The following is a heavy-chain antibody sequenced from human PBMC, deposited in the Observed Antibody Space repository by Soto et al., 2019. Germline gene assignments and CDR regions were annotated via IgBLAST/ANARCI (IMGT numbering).Heavy chain of an antibody. CDR1: GASISSVEYY. D-gene: IGHD1-20*01. CDR2: IYYSGST. Sequence: PSETLSLTCTVSGASISSVEYYWSWIRQPPGKGLEWIGYIYYSGSTYYSPSLKSRLTISLDTSKTQFSLWLSSVTAADTAVYYCARGRYDWNQGAFDVWGQGTMVTVSS. J-gene: IGHJ3*01. V-gene: IGHV4-30-4*01. CDR3: ARGRYDWNQGAFDV.